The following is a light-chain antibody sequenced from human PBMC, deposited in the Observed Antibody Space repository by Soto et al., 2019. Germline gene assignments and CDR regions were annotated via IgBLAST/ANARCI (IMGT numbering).Light chain of an antibody. CDR2: VAS. Sequence: DIQITRSASSLSASVGDRVTITCRASQGISNYLAWYQQQPGKVPKLLIYVASTLQSGVPSRFSGSGSGTDFTLTISSLQPEDVATYYCQKYNSAPWTFGQGTKVEIK. CDR1: QGISNY. CDR3: QKYNSAPWT. V-gene: IGKV1-27*01. J-gene: IGKJ1*01.